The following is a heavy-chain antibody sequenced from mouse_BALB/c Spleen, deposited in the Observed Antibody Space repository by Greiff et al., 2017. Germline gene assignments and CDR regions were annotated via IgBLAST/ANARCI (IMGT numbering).Heavy chain of an antibody. CDR3: AMNYYGNY. V-gene: IGHV14-3*02. CDR1: GFNIKDTY. D-gene: IGHD1-1*01. Sequence: VQLQQSGAELVKPGASVKLSCTASGFNIKDTYMHWVKQRPEQGLEWIGRIDPANGNTKYDPKFQGKATITADTSSNTAYLQLSSLTSEDTAVYYCAMNYYGNYWGEGTTLTVSS. CDR2: IDPANGNT. J-gene: IGHJ2*01.